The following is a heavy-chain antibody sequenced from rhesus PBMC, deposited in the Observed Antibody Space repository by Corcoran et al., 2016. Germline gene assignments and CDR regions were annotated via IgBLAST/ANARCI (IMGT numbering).Heavy chain of an antibody. J-gene: IGHJ4*01. V-gene: IGHV4-160*01. D-gene: IGHD3-16*01. CDR3: ARDLYSGNYYYFDY. CDR1: GGSISNNY. Sequence: QVQLQESGPGLVKPSETLSLTCAVSGGSISNNYWSWIRQPPGTGLEWIGYIYRSSGSPYYNPSLKSRVTISTDSSNNQFSLKLSSVTAADTAVYYCARDLYSGNYYYFDYWGQGVLVTVSS. CDR2: IYRSSGSP.